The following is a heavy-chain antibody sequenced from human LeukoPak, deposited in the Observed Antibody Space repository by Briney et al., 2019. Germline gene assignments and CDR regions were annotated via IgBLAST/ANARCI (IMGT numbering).Heavy chain of an antibody. CDR2: IYYSGST. CDR3: ARAPLSSTFDY. Sequence: SETLSLTCTVSGGSISSYYWSWIRQPPGKGLEWIGYIYYSGSTNYNPSLKNRVTISVDTSKNQFSLKLSSVTAADTAVYYCARAPLSSTFDYWGQGTLVTVSS. CDR1: GGSISSYY. V-gene: IGHV4-59*01. D-gene: IGHD2-2*01. J-gene: IGHJ4*02.